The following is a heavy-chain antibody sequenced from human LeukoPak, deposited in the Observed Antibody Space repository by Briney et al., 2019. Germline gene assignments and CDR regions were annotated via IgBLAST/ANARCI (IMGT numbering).Heavy chain of an antibody. J-gene: IGHJ5*02. CDR3: TRRGASHDWFDP. CDR1: GYIFATYW. Sequence: GESLKISFKGSGYIFATYWIAWVRQMPGKGVEWMGIIYPGDSDTRYSPSFQGQVTISADKSINTAYLQWSSLKASDTAIYYCTRRGASHDWFDPWGQGTLVTVSS. D-gene: IGHD4/OR15-4a*01. CDR2: IYPGDSDT. V-gene: IGHV5-51*01.